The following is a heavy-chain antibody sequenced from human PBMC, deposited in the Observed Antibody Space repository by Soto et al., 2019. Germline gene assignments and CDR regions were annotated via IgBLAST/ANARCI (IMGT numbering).Heavy chain of an antibody. D-gene: IGHD3-9*01. V-gene: IGHV3-30*18. CDR2: ISYDGSNK. J-gene: IGHJ6*02. Sequence: GGSLRLSCAASGFTFSSYGMHWVRQAPGKGLEWVAVISYDGSNKYYADSVKGRFTISRDNSKNTLYLQMNSLRAEDTAVYYCAKDSTSIYYGMDVWGQGTTVTVSS. CDR3: AKDSTSIYYGMDV. CDR1: GFTFSSYG.